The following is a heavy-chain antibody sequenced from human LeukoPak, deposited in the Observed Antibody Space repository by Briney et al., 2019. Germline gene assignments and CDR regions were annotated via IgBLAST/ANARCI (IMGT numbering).Heavy chain of an antibody. CDR1: GGSISSGGYY. D-gene: IGHD3-10*01. CDR2: IYYSGST. V-gene: IGHV4-31*03. CDR3: ARDSTMVRGVHFDY. Sequence: PSETLSLTCTVSGGSISSGGYYWSWIRQHPGKGLEWIGYIYYSGSTYYNPSLKSRVTISVDTSKNQSSLKLSSVTAADTAVYYCARDSTMVRGVHFDYWGQGTLVTVSS. J-gene: IGHJ4*02.